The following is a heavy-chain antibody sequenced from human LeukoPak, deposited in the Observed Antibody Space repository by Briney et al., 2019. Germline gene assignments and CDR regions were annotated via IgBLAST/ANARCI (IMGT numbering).Heavy chain of an antibody. D-gene: IGHD5-12*01. J-gene: IGHJ6*02. Sequence: GGSLRLSCAASGFSFSSFAMHWVRQAPGKGLEWVAVTPYDGNNKYYADSVKGRFTISRDNSKNTLYLQMNSLRPEDTALYYCARDGNSGYDLTYYYGMDIWGQGTTVTVSS. CDR2: TPYDGNNK. V-gene: IGHV3-30-3*01. CDR1: GFSFSSFA. CDR3: ARDGNSGYDLTYYYGMDI.